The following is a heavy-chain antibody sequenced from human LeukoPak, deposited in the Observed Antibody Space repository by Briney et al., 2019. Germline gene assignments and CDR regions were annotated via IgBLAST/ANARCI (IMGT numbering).Heavy chain of an antibody. J-gene: IGHJ2*01. Sequence: KSSETLSLTCTVSGYSISSGYYWAWIRQPPGKGLEWIGSINHSGTTYYNPSLKSRVTISVDTSQNQFSLKLSTVTAADTAVYYCARVDIVVVPSSNFDLWGRGTLVTVSS. D-gene: IGHD2-2*03. CDR3: ARVDIVVVPSSNFDL. CDR2: INHSGTT. CDR1: GYSISSGYY. V-gene: IGHV4-38-2*02.